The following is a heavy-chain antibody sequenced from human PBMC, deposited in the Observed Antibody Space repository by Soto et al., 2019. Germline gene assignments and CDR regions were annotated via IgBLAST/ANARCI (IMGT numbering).Heavy chain of an antibody. CDR2: IYYSGST. D-gene: IGHD2-2*01. J-gene: IGHJ5*02. CDR3: ARMVGVPAAIKRGNNWFDP. V-gene: IGHV4-39*01. CDR1: GGSISSSSYY. Sequence: QLQLQESGPGLVKPSETLSLTCTVSGGSISSSSYYWGWIRQPPGKGLEWIGSIYYSGSTYYNPSLKSRVTISVDTSKNQFSLKLSSVTAADTAVYYCARMVGVPAAIKRGNNWFDPWGQGTLVTVSS.